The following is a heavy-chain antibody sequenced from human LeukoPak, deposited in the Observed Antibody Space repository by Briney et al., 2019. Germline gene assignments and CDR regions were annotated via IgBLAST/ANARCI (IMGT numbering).Heavy chain of an antibody. Sequence: PSETLFLTCTVSGGSISSGGYYWSWIRQPPGKGLEWIGYIYYSGSTNYNPSLKSRVTILVDTSKSQFSLKLSSVTAADTAVYYCARGAYPDAFDIWGQGTMVTVSS. D-gene: IGHD2-21*01. J-gene: IGHJ3*02. CDR1: GGSISSGGYY. CDR3: ARGAYPDAFDI. CDR2: IYYSGST. V-gene: IGHV4-61*08.